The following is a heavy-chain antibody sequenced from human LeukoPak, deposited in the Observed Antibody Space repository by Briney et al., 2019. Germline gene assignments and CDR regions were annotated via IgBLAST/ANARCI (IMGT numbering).Heavy chain of an antibody. D-gene: IGHD1-1*01. CDR3: ARESWNDSPYFDY. V-gene: IGHV3-21*01. CDR2: ISSSSSYI. Sequence: GGSLRLSCAASEFSVGSNYMTWVRQAPGKGLEWVSSISSSSSYIYYADPVKGRFTISRDNAENSLSLQMNSLRAEDTAVYYCARESWNDSPYFDYWGQGTLVTVSS. J-gene: IGHJ4*02. CDR1: EFSVGSNY.